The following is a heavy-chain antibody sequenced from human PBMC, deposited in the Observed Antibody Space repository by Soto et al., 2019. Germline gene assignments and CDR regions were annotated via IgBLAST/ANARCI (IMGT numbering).Heavy chain of an antibody. J-gene: IGHJ4*02. D-gene: IGHD6-19*01. CDR3: ARIAVAETHYSDY. Sequence: SETLSLTCAVYGGSFSGYYWSWIRQPPGKGLEWIGEINHSGSTNYNPSLKSRVTISVDTSKNQFSLKLSSVTAADTAVYYCARIAVAETHYSDYWGQGTLVTVSS. CDR1: GGSFSGYY. CDR2: INHSGST. V-gene: IGHV4-34*01.